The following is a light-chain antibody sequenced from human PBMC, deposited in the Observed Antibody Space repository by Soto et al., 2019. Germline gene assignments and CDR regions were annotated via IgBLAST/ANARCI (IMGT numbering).Light chain of an antibody. V-gene: IGLV2-14*01. Sequence: QSVLTQPASVSGSPGQSITISCTGTSSDVGGYIYVSWYQQHPGKVPKLMIYDVSNRPSGVSNRFSGSKSGNTASLTISGLQAEDEADYYCSSYTDISTPYVFGTGTKLTVL. CDR3: SSYTDISTPYV. J-gene: IGLJ1*01. CDR2: DVS. CDR1: SSDVGGYIY.